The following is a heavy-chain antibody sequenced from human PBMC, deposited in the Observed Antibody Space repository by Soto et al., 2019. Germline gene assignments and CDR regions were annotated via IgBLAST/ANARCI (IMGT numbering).Heavy chain of an antibody. CDR2: INDSGIT. V-gene: IGHV4-34*01. CDR1: GGSFGGYY. CDR3: ARGLSRTPENRGIGYYGMDV. Sequence: QVQLQQWGAGLLKPSETLSLTCAVYGGSFGGYYWSWVRQAPGKGLEWIGEINDSGITDNNPSLKSRVTISVDASKNQFSLNLISVTAADTAVYYCARGLSRTPENRGIGYYGMDVWGQGTTVTVSS. J-gene: IGHJ6*02. D-gene: IGHD1-20*01.